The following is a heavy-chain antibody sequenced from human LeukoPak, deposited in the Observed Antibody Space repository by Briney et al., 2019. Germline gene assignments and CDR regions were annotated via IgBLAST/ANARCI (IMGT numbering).Heavy chain of an antibody. CDR2: ISSTYIYT. CDR3: ARVYHGSGILDF. Sequence: PGGSLSLSCAASGFTFSDYYMSWVRQAPGKGLEWLSYISSTYIYTNYADSVKGRFTMSRDNAKNSLYLQMNSLRAEDTAMYYCARVYHGSGILDFWGQGTLVTVSS. J-gene: IGHJ4*02. CDR1: GFTFSDYY. D-gene: IGHD3-10*01. V-gene: IGHV3-11*05.